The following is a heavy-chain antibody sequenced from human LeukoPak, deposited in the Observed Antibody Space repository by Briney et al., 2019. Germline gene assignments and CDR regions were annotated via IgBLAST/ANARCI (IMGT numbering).Heavy chain of an antibody. CDR2: TYYRSKWYN. Sequence: SQTLSLTCAISGDSVSSNSAAWNWIRQSPSRGLEWLGRTYYRSKWYNDYAVSVKSRMTINPDTSKNQFSLQLNSVTPEDTAVYYCARDGSDSGSYPYDAFDIWGQGTMVTVSS. CDR3: ARDGSDSGSYPYDAFDI. CDR1: GDSVSSNSAA. J-gene: IGHJ3*02. V-gene: IGHV6-1*01. D-gene: IGHD1-26*01.